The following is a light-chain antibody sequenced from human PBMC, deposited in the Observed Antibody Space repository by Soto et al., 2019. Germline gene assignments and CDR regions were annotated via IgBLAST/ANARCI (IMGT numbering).Light chain of an antibody. J-gene: IGLJ2*01. CDR1: SSNIGSNY. V-gene: IGLV1-51*01. CDR2: DTY. Sequence: QSVLTQPPSVSAAPGQTVTISCSGSSSNIGSNYVSWYQQVPGTAPKLLIYDTYERPSGIPDRFSGSKSGTSATLGITGLQTGDEADYYCGTWDSTLSDVSVLFGGGTKLTVL. CDR3: GTWDSTLSDVSVL.